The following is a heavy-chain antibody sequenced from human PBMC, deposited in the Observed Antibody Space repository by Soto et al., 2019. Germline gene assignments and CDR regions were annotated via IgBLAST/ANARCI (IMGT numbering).Heavy chain of an antibody. CDR3: ARDSVGSGYD. CDR2: IYYSGYT. Sequence: QVQLQESGPGLVKPSETLSLTCTVSGGSISSDYWSWIRQPPGKRLEWIGYIYYSGYTNYNPSLKGRVTISVATSKNHFSLELRSVTAADTAVYYCARDSVGSGYDWGQGTLVTVSS. V-gene: IGHV4-59*01. CDR1: GGSISSDY. J-gene: IGHJ4*02. D-gene: IGHD5-12*01.